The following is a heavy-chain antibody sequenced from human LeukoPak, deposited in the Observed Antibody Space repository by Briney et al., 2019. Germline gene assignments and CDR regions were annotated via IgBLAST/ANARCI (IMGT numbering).Heavy chain of an antibody. CDR3: ARDHETYYDFWSGPGPFDY. D-gene: IGHD3-3*01. J-gene: IGHJ4*02. Sequence: GRSLRLSCAASGFTFSSYAMHWVRQAPGKGLEWVAVISYDGSNKYYADSVKGRFTISRDSAKNSLYLQMNSLRAEDTAVYYCARDHETYYDFWSGPGPFDYWGQGTLVTVSS. V-gene: IGHV3-30-3*01. CDR2: ISYDGSNK. CDR1: GFTFSSYA.